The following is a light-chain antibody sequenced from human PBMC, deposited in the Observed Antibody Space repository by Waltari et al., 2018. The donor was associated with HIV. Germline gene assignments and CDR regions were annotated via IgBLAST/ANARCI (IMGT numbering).Light chain of an antibody. Sequence: QSALTQPASVSGSHGPSITIPCTPTSSVVGGYNYVSWYQQHPGKAPKLMIYEVSNRPSGVSNRFSGSKSGNTASLTISGLQAEDEADYYCSSYTSSSLYVFGTGTKVTVL. CDR3: SSYTSSSLYV. V-gene: IGLV2-14*01. J-gene: IGLJ1*01. CDR2: EVS. CDR1: SSVVGGYNY.